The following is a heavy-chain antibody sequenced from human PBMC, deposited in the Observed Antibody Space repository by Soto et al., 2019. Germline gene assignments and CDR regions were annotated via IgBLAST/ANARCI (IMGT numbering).Heavy chain of an antibody. CDR1: GFTFSSYA. V-gene: IGHV3-23*01. D-gene: IGHD6-19*01. Sequence: GGSLRLSCAASGFTFSSYAMSWVRQAPGKGLEWVSAISGSGGSTYHADSVKGRFTISRDNSKNTLYLQMNSLRAEDTAVYYCATEGSGWTYWYFDLWGRGTLVTVSS. CDR3: ATEGSGWTYWYFDL. J-gene: IGHJ2*01. CDR2: ISGSGGST.